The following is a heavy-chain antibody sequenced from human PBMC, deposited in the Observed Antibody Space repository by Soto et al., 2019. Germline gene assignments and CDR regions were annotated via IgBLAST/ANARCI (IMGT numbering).Heavy chain of an antibody. Sequence: SETLYLTCFVSGGSVTSHHGSWIRQFPGQGLEWIAYTSYTGNTNYNPSLQSRVTISLDTSKNQLSLKLTSMTAADTAVYYCARDMHAVFTHYFDPSGPVPLLTFST. CDR1: GGSVTSHH. J-gene: IGHJ5*02. D-gene: IGHD1-26*01. V-gene: IGHV4-59*02. CDR3: ARDMHAVFTHYFDP. CDR2: TSYTGNT.